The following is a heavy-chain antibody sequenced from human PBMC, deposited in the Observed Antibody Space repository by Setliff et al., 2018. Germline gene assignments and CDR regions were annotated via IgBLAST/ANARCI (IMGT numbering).Heavy chain of an antibody. D-gene: IGHD5-18*01. V-gene: IGHV1-69*13. Sequence: VASVKVSCKASGGTFSSYDISWVRQAPGQGLEWMGRIIPIFGTANYAQKFQGRVTITADESTSTAYMELSSLKSEDTAVYYCARSPFPVDTVVVTTFDSWGQGTLVTVSS. CDR3: ARSPFPVDTVVVTTFDS. J-gene: IGHJ4*02. CDR2: IIPIFGTA. CDR1: GGTFSSYD.